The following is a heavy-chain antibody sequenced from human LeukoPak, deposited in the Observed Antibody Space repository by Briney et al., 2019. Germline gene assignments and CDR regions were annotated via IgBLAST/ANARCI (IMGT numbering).Heavy chain of an antibody. D-gene: IGHD5-18*01. V-gene: IGHV3-33*01. CDR1: GFTFSSYG. CDR3: ARDGYRGYSYGSIDY. Sequence: GGSLRLSCAASGFTFSSYGMHWVRQAPGKGLEWVAVIWYDGSNKYYADSVKGRFTISRDNSKNTLYLQMNSLRAEDTAVYYCARDGYRGYSYGSIDYWGQGTLVTVSS. J-gene: IGHJ4*02. CDR2: IWYDGSNK.